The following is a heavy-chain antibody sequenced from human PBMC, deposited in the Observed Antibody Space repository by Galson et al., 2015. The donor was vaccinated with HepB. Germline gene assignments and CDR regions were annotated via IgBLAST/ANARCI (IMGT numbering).Heavy chain of an antibody. CDR2: VKEDGSEK. Sequence: SLRLSCAASGFIFSRYWMSWVRQAPGKGLEWVANVKEDGSEKKYVDSVKGRFTISRDNAKNSVSLQMNNLRAEDTAVYYCARAYSSGYYDYYFDYWGQGTLVTVSS. D-gene: IGHD3-22*01. CDR1: GFIFSRYW. V-gene: IGHV3-7*01. J-gene: IGHJ4*02. CDR3: ARAYSSGYYDYYFDY.